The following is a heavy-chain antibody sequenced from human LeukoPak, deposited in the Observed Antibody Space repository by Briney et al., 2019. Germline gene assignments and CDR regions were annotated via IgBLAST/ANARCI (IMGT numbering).Heavy chain of an antibody. D-gene: IGHD5-18*01. CDR3: AKRSLQLWFFDY. CDR1: GFTFSSYA. V-gene: IGHV3-23*01. CDR2: ISGSGGST. Sequence: GGSLRLSCAASGFTFSSYAMSWVRQAPGKGLEWVSTISGSGGSTYYADSVKGRFTISRDNSKNTLYLQMNSLRAEDTAVYYCAKRSLQLWFFDYWGQGTLVTVSP. J-gene: IGHJ4*02.